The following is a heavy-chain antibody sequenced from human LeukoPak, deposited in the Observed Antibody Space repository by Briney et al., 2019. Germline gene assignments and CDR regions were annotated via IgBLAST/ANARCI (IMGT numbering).Heavy chain of an antibody. CDR2: IYYSGST. Sequence: SETLSLICTVSGGSISSGGYYWSWIRQHPGKGLEWIGYIYYSGSTYYNPSLKSRVTISVDTSKNQFSLKLSSVTAADTAVYYCARHSGSYDPDYWGQGTLVTVSS. D-gene: IGHD1-26*01. J-gene: IGHJ4*02. CDR1: GGSISSGGYY. CDR3: ARHSGSYDPDY. V-gene: IGHV4-31*03.